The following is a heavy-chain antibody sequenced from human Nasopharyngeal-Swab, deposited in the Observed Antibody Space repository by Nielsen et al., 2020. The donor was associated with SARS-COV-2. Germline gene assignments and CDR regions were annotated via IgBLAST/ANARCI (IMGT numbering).Heavy chain of an antibody. V-gene: IGHV3-30-3*01. D-gene: IGHD3-22*01. Sequence: GESLKISCAASGFDFSKYGVHWVRQAPGKGLDWVATLSPDASRAFYGDSVRGRFTISRDNSKNTLYVQMNSLRPEDTAVYYCASDYYDSGASGHWGQGTLVTVS. CDR1: GFDFSKYG. J-gene: IGHJ4*02. CDR2: LSPDASRA. CDR3: ASDYYDSGASGH.